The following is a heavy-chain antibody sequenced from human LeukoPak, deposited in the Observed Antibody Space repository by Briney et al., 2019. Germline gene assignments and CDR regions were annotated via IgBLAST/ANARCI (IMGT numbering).Heavy chain of an antibody. V-gene: IGHV4-39*06. Sequence: SETLSLTCTVSGDSISSSSYWGWIRQPPGKGLEWIGSIYYSGTTNYNPSLKSRVTISVDTSKNQFPLKLSSVTAADTAVYYCARSRRPFDFEDWGQGTLVTVSS. CDR2: IYYSGTT. CDR3: ARSRRPFDFED. J-gene: IGHJ4*02. CDR1: GDSISSSSY.